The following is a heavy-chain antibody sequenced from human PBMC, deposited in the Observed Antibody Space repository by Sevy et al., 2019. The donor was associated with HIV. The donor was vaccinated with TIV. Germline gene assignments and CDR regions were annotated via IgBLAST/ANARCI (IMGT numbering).Heavy chain of an antibody. V-gene: IGHV1-69*13. CDR3: ARDKNYYVSGSFDY. J-gene: IGHJ4*01. CDR2: IITVYGTT. CDR1: GGIFRSNA. D-gene: IGHD3-10*01. Sequence: ASVKVSCKASGGIFRSNAISWVRQAPGQGLEWMGGIITVYGTTHYAQKFQGRVTITADESRSKAYMQLSSLKSEDTAVYYWARDKNYYVSGSFDYWGQGSQVTVSS.